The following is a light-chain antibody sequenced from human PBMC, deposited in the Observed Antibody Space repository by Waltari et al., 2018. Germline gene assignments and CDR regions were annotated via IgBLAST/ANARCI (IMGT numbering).Light chain of an antibody. CDR1: SLRTYY. Sequence: SSELTQDPAVSVALGQTVRITCQGDSLRTYYAGWYQQKPGQAPLLVIYGINNRPSGIPDRFSGSRSVNISSLTISGAQAEDEADYYCNSRDSSGNIVGFGGGTKLTVL. CDR2: GIN. V-gene: IGLV3-19*01. CDR3: NSRDSSGNIVG. J-gene: IGLJ2*01.